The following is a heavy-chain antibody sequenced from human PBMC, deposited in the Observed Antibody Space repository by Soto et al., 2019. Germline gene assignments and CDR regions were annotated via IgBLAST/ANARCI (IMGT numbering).Heavy chain of an antibody. CDR2: IYWDDDK. CDR3: AHRILRTVFGLVTTTAIYFDF. D-gene: IGHD3-3*01. J-gene: IGHJ4*02. V-gene: IGHV2-5*02. Sequence: QITLNESGPTVVKPAEPLTLTCTFSGFSLTTSGVDVGWIRQSPGKAPEWLALIYWDDDKRYSASLKSRLTITKDTSKNQVVLTMASVDPADTATYYCAHRILRTVFGLVTTTAIYFDFWGQGTPVVVSS. CDR1: GFSLTTSGVD.